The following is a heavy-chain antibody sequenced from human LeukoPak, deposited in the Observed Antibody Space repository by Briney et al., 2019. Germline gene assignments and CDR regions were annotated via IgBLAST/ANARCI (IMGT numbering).Heavy chain of an antibody. CDR2: IIPIFGTA. V-gene: IGHV1-69*06. CDR3: APYPPRGYSYGSDY. J-gene: IGHJ4*02. CDR1: GGSFSSYA. D-gene: IGHD5-18*01. Sequence: SVKVSCKASGGSFSSYAISWVRQAPGQGLEWMGSIIPIFGTANYAQKFQGRVTITADKSTSTAYMELSSLRSEDTAVYYCAPYPPRGYSYGSDYWGQGTLVTVSS.